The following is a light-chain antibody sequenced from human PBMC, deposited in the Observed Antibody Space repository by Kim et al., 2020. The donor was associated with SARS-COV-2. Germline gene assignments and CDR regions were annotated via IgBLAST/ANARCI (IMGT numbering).Light chain of an antibody. Sequence: SYELTQPPSVSVSPGQTVTLTCSGDKLGEKYSCWYQQRSGQSPILLIYQDFKRPSGIPERFSGSNFGNTATLTISGTQTVDEADFYCQSRDSGGNVVFGGGTQLTVL. J-gene: IGLJ2*01. CDR2: QDF. V-gene: IGLV3-1*01. CDR1: KLGEKY. CDR3: QSRDSGGNVV.